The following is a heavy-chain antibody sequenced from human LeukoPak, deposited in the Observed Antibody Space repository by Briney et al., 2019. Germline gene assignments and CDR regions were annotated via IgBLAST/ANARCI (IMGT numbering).Heavy chain of an antibody. CDR1: GGSISSYY. V-gene: IGHV4-59*01. CDR3: ARDSPEFTYYYGSGSM. CDR2: IYYSGST. J-gene: IGHJ4*02. Sequence: SETLSLTCTVSGGSISSYYWSWIRQPPGKGLEWIGYIYYSGSTNYNPSLKSRVTISVDTSKNQFSLKLSSVTAADTAVYYCARDSPEFTYYYGSGSMWGQGTLVTVSS. D-gene: IGHD3-10*01.